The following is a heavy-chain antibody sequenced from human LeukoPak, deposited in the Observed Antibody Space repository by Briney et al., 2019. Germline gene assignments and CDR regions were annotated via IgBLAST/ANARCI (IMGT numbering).Heavy chain of an antibody. V-gene: IGHV3-48*01. J-gene: IGHJ4*02. CDR1: GFTFSSYW. CDR2: ISSSSSTI. CDR3: ARDQTDYDILTGYYYFDY. D-gene: IGHD3-9*01. Sequence: GGSLRLSCAASGFTFSSYWMSWVRQAPGKGLEWVSYISSSSSTIYYADSVKGRFTISRDNAKNSLYLQMNSLRAEDTAVYYCARDQTDYDILTGYYYFDYWGQGTLVTVSS.